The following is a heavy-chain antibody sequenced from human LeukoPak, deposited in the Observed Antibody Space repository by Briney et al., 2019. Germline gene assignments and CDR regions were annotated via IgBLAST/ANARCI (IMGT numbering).Heavy chain of an antibody. Sequence: ASAKVSCKASGYTFTSYGISWVRQAPGQGLEWMGWISVYNGNTHYSQKLQGRVTMTTDTPTSTAYMELGSLRSDDTAMYYCARDRSGSLVAFDIWGQGTMVTVSP. CDR1: GYTFTSYG. V-gene: IGHV1-18*01. CDR2: ISVYNGNT. D-gene: IGHD3-10*01. J-gene: IGHJ3*02. CDR3: ARDRSGSLVAFDI.